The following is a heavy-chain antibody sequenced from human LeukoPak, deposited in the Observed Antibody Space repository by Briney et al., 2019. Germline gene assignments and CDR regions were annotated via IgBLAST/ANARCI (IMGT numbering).Heavy chain of an antibody. CDR1: GFTFRSCW. CDR3: AELGITMIGGV. J-gene: IGHJ6*04. Sequence: GGSLRLSCAASGFTFRSCWMSWVRQAPGKGLEWVANIKQDGSERNYVDSVEGRFTISRDNAKNSLYLQMNSLRAEDTAVYYCAELGITMIGGVWGKGTTVTISS. V-gene: IGHV3-7*01. D-gene: IGHD3-10*02. CDR2: IKQDGSER.